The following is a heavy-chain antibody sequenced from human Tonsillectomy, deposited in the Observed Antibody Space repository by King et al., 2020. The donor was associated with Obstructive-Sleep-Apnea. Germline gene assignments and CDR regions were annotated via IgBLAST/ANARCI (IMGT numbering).Heavy chain of an antibody. V-gene: IGHV3-30*02. CDR3: AKFGYGGDSG. J-gene: IGHJ4*02. Sequence: VQLVESGGGVVQPGGSLRLSCAASGFTFSSYGIHWVRQAPGKGLEWVAFIRYDGSDKYYADSVKGRFTISRDNSRNTLYLQMNSLRAEDTAVYYCAKFGYGGDSGWGQGTLVTVSS. CDR1: GFTFSSYG. D-gene: IGHD4-23*01. CDR2: IRYDGSDK.